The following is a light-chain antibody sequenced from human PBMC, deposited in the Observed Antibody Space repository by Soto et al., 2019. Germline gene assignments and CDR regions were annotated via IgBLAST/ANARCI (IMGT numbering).Light chain of an antibody. CDR2: GAS. CDR1: QSVSSN. J-gene: IGKJ4*01. V-gene: IGKV3-15*01. CDR3: QQYIRRALT. Sequence: IGLAQATDTLSCGPGERTTRSCRASQSVSSNLAWYQQKPGQAPRLLIYGASTRETGTPARFSGSGSGTEFTLTISSLQSEDYAVYFCQQYIRRALTFGGGTKVDI.